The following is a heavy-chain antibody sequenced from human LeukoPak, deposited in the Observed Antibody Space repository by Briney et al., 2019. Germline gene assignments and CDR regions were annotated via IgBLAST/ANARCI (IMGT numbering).Heavy chain of an antibody. CDR1: GFTFSSSG. CDR3: AKPHYESTGYYFDY. D-gene: IGHD3-22*01. Sequence: GGSLRLSCAASGFTFSSSGIHWVRQAPGKGLEWVAFIRYDGSNRYYAESVKGRFTISRDNPKNTLYLQMNSLRAEDTAVYYCAKPHYESTGYYFDYWGQGTLVTVSS. J-gene: IGHJ4*02. CDR2: IRYDGSNR. V-gene: IGHV3-30*02.